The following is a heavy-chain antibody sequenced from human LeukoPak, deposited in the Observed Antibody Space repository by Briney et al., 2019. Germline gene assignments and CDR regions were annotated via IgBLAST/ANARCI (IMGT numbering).Heavy chain of an antibody. D-gene: IGHD3-10*01. Sequence: PSETLSLTCTVSGGSISSYYWSRIRQPPGKGLKWIGYIYYSGSTNYNPSLKSRVTISVDTSKNQFSLKLSSVTAADTAVYYCARGGSTSYREFLYNWFDPWGQGTLVTVSS. CDR3: ARGGSTSYREFLYNWFDP. CDR1: GGSISSYY. CDR2: IYYSGST. V-gene: IGHV4-59*01. J-gene: IGHJ5*02.